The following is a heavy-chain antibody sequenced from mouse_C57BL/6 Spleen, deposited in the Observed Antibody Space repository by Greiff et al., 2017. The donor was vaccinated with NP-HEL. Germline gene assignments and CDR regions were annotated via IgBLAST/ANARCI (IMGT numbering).Heavy chain of an antibody. CDR2: IYPRSGST. J-gene: IGHJ2*01. CDR3: ERFDYDGRYYLDY. D-gene: IGHD2-4*01. CDR1: GYTFTSYG. V-gene: IGHV1-81*01. Sequence: VQLMESGAELARPGASVKLSCKASGYTFTSYGIRWVKQRPGQGLEWIGEIYPRSGSTYYNEKFKGKATLTADKSSSTAYMELRSLTSEDSAVYFCERFDYDGRYYLDYWGQGTTLTVSA.